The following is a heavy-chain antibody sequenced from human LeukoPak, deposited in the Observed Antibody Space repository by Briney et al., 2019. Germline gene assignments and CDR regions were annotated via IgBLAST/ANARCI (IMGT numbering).Heavy chain of an antibody. CDR2: IYYSGST. J-gene: IGHJ6*02. CDR1: GGSITSSY. V-gene: IGHV4-59*12. D-gene: IGHD3-3*01. Sequence: SETLSLTCPVSGGSITSSYWSWIRQPPGKGLEWIGYIYYSGSTNYNPSLKSRVTISVDTSKNQFSLKLSSVTAADTAVYYCARFPFLEWLYPSYGMDVWGQGTTVTVSS. CDR3: ARFPFLEWLYPSYGMDV.